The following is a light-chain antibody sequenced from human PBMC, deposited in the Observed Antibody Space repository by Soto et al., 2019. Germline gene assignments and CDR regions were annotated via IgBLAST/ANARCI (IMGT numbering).Light chain of an antibody. CDR3: SSFTISRNTVI. J-gene: IGLJ2*01. CDR1: SSDVDGYNY. CDR2: VVN. Sequence: QSALTQPASVSGSPGQSITISCTGTSSDVDGYNYVSWYQYYPGKAPKLMIYVVNNRPSGVSNRFSGSKSGNTASLTISGLQAEDEADYYCSSFTISRNTVIFGGGTKLTVL. V-gene: IGLV2-14*01.